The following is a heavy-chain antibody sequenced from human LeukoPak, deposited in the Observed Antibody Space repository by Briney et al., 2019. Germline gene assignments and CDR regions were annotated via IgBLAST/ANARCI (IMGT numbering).Heavy chain of an antibody. J-gene: IGHJ4*02. V-gene: IGHV5-51*01. CDR3: ARPADAYYYDSSGYSYFDY. CDR2: IYPGDSDT. D-gene: IGHD3-22*01. CDR1: GYSFISYW. Sequence: LGESLKISCKGSGYSFISYWIGWVRQMPGKGLEWMGIIYPGDSDTRYSPSFQGQVTISADKSISTVYLQWSSLKASDTAMYYCARPADAYYYDSSGYSYFDYWGQGTLVTASS.